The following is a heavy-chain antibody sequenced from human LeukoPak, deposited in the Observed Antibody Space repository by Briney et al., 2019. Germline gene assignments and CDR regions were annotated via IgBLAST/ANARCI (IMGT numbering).Heavy chain of an antibody. D-gene: IGHD6-6*01. CDR2: IYYSGST. V-gene: IGHV4-30-4*08. CDR1: GGSISSGDYY. Sequence: PSETLSLTCTVSGGSISSGDYYWSWIRQPPGKGLEWIGYIYYSGSTYYNPSLKSRVTISIDTPKNRFSLKLSSVTAADTAVYYCARSSLYSSFWYFDYWGQGTLVTVSS. J-gene: IGHJ4*02. CDR3: ARSSLYSSFWYFDY.